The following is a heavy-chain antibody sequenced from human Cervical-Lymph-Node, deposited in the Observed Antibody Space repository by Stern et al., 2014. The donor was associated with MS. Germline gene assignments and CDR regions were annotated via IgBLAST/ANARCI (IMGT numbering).Heavy chain of an antibody. CDR3: AKNTMGIAVAGLFDY. D-gene: IGHD6-19*01. CDR2: ISYDGSNR. V-gene: IGHV3-30*18. J-gene: IGHJ4*02. Sequence: VQLVESGGGVVQPGRSLRLSCEASGFTFDSYGVHWVRQPPGKGLGWVAVISYDGSNRYYADSVKGRFTISRDSSKNTVHLQMNSLRADDTALYYCAKNTMGIAVAGLFDYWGQGILVTVSS. CDR1: GFTFDSYG.